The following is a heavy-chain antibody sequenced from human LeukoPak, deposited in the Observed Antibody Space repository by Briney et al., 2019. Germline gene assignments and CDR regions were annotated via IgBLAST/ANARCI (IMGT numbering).Heavy chain of an antibody. D-gene: IGHD6-6*01. J-gene: IGHJ4*02. CDR1: GFIFSNYG. Sequence: GGSLRLSCAASGFIFSNYGMNWVRQAPGKGLEWVSGISASGGSTYSADSVKGRFTISRDISKNTLYVQMNSLRGEDTAVYYCAKAVDRYSSSPLDYWGQGTLVTVSS. CDR2: ISASGGST. CDR3: AKAVDRYSSSPLDY. V-gene: IGHV3-23*01.